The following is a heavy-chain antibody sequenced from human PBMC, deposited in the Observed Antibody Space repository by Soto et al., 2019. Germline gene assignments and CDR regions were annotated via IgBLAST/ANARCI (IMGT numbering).Heavy chain of an antibody. V-gene: IGHV1-18*04. CDR2: ISVYTGNT. Sequence: QVQLVQSGGEVTKPGASVKVSCKSSGYTFTSYGVSWVRQAPGQGLEWLGWISVYTGNTKQAQKFQDRVTLTTEASTSTAYMELRRLRSDDTAVYYCARDRCTTDRCDTHHFDVCGQGTTVTVSS. CDR1: GYTFTSYG. CDR3: ARDRCTTDRCDTHHFDV. D-gene: IGHD2-8*01. J-gene: IGHJ6*01.